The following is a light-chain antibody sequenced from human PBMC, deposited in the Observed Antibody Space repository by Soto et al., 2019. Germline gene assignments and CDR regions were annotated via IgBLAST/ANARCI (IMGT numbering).Light chain of an antibody. CDR3: NSYSTSSTPLV. Sequence: QSALTQPASVSGSPEHSLTISCTGTSVDVGGYDYVSWYQQHPGKAPRLMIYVVNNRPSGVSNRFSGSKSGNTASLTISGLQAEDEADYYCNSYSTSSTPLVFGGGTKLTVL. J-gene: IGLJ2*01. CDR2: VVN. V-gene: IGLV2-14*03. CDR1: SVDVGGYDY.